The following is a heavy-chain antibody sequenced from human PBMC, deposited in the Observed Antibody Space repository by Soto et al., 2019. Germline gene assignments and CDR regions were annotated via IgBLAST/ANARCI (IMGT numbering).Heavy chain of an antibody. D-gene: IGHD6-13*01. CDR2: ITGSGGGT. CDR1: GFMFANYA. CDR3: ARGPVGGTSWYSI. V-gene: IGHV3-23*01. J-gene: IGHJ4*02. Sequence: EVQLLESGGGLVQPGGSLRLSCAASGFMFANYAMGWVRQAPGRGLEWVSAITGSGGGTYYADSVKGRVTVSRDNSKNTLYLQMHSLRVEDTAVYYCARGPVGGTSWYSIWGQGTLVTVSS.